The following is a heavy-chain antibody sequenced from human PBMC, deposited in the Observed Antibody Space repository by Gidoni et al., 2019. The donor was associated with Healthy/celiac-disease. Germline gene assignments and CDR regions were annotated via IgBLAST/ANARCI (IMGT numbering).Heavy chain of an antibody. D-gene: IGHD5-12*01. Sequence: QVQLVQSGAEVKKPGASVKVSCKASGYTFTSYAMHWVRQAPGQRLEWMGWIHAGNGNTTSSPKFQGRAPIPRDPSASTAYMELSSLSSEDTAVYSCAGGGWMGDYWGQGTLVTVSS. V-gene: IGHV1-3*01. CDR2: IHAGNGNT. CDR3: AGGGWMGDY. CDR1: GYTFTSYA. J-gene: IGHJ4*02.